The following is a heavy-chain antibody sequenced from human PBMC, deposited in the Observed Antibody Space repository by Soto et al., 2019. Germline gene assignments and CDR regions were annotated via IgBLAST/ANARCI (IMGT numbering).Heavy chain of an antibody. Sequence: AVKLSCKASGGTFSSYAISWVRQAPGQGLEWMGGIIPIFGTANYAQKFQGRVTITADESTSTAYMELSSLRSEDTAVYYCARDNVLLANWFDPWGQGTLVTVSS. CDR3: ARDNVLLANWFDP. J-gene: IGHJ5*02. CDR2: IIPIFGTA. D-gene: IGHD3-10*01. V-gene: IGHV1-69*13. CDR1: GGTFSSYA.